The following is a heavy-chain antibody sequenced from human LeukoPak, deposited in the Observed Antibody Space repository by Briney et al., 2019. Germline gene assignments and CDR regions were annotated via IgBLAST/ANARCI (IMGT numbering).Heavy chain of an antibody. CDR1: GGTFSRYV. D-gene: IGHD1-26*01. J-gene: IGHJ6*02. CDR2: IIPIFGTA. V-gene: IGHV1-69*13. CDR3: ARDRSYYVPYYYYGMDV. Sequence: GASVKVSCKASGGTFSRYVISWVRQAPGQGLEWMGGIIPIFGTANYAQKFQGRVTITADESTSTAYMELSSLRSEDMAVYYCARDRSYYVPYYYYGMDVWGQGTTVTVSS.